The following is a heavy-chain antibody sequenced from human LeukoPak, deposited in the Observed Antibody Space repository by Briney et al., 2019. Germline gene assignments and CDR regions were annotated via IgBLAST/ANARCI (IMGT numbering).Heavy chain of an antibody. D-gene: IGHD6-19*01. CDR3: ARPVADTYAPLDY. CDR1: GFTFSSYW. J-gene: IGHJ4*02. Sequence: GGPLRLSCAASGFTFSSYWMHWVRQTPGKGVIYISRINNDGRSENYADFARGRFTISRDNAENTLYLQMNSLRAEDTAVYYCARPVADTYAPLDYWGQGTLVTVSS. CDR2: INNDGRSE. V-gene: IGHV3-74*01.